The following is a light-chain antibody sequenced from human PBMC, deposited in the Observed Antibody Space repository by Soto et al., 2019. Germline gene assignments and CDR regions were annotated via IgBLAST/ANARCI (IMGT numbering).Light chain of an antibody. V-gene: IGKV1-9*01. CDR3: QQLNSFPIP. CDR2: GAS. J-gene: IGKJ3*01. Sequence: GDRVTISCRASQGIANFLAWYQQKPGKAPKLLIYGASTLQSGVPSRFSGSGSGTDFTLTISSLQPEDFATYYCQQLNSFPIPCGPGTKVDIK. CDR1: QGIANF.